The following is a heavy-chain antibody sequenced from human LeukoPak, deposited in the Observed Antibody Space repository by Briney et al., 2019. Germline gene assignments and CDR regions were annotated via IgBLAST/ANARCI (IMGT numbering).Heavy chain of an antibody. CDR2: IGSSSSPI. D-gene: IGHD4-11*01. J-gene: IGHJ4*02. CDR3: ARDQAYSFDY. V-gene: IGHV3-48*01. CDR1: GFTFSSYE. Sequence: GGSLRLSCAASGFTFSSYEMNWVRQAPEKGLEWVSYIGSSSSPIYYADSVKGRFTISRDNAKNSLYLQMDSLRAEDTAVYYCARDQAYSFDYWGQGTLVTVSS.